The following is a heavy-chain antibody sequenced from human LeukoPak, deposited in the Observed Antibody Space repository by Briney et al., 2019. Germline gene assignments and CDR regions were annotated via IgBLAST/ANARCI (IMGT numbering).Heavy chain of an antibody. CDR3: AHFRIYRLEL. CDR2: IYWDDDK. Sequence: SGPTLLKPAQTLTVTCTFSWFTLITNKVGVGWIRQPPGKALEWLALIYWDDDKLYSPSLKSRLTITKDTSKDQVVLTMTFMDTRQIATYRSAHFRIYRLELGGQGTLVTVSS. CDR1: WFTLITNKVG. V-gene: IGHV2-5*02. D-gene: IGHD1-1*01. J-gene: IGHJ4*02.